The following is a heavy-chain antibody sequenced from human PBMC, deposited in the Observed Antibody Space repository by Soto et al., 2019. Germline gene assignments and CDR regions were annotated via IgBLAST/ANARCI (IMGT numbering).Heavy chain of an antibody. V-gene: IGHV4-38-2*02. CDR3: ARDYDHLYGMDV. CDR2: IYHIGST. Sequence: SETLSLTCTVSGYSISSGYYWGWIRQPPGKGLEWIGSIYHIGSTYYNPSLKSRVTISVDTPKNQFSRKLSSVTAADTAVYYCARDYDHLYGMDVWGQGTTVTVSS. J-gene: IGHJ6*02. CDR1: GYSISSGYY. D-gene: IGHD3-3*01.